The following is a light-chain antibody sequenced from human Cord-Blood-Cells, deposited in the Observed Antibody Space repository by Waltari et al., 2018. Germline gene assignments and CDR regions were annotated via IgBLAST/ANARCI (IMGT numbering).Light chain of an antibody. CDR1: QSSSSW. CDR3: QQYNSYSWT. V-gene: IGKV1-5*01. J-gene: IGKJ1*01. CDR2: DAS. Sequence: DIQMTQSPSTLSASVGYRVTITCRASQSSSSWLAWYPQKPGKAPKLLIYDASSLESGVPSRFSGSGSGTEFTLTISSLQPDDFATYYCQQYNSYSWTFGQGTKVEIK.